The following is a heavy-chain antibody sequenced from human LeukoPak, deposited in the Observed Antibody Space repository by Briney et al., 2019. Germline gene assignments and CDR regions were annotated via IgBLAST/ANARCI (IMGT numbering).Heavy chain of an antibody. D-gene: IGHD3-3*01. CDR1: GYTFTGNY. CDR3: ARAVEDPWSDFDY. Sequence: ASVKVSCKASGYTFTGNYIHWVRQAPGQGLEWMGWINPNSGGTNYAQKFQGRITMTRDTSISTAYMELSRLRSDDAAVYYCARAVEDPWSDFDYGGQGTLVTASS. J-gene: IGHJ4*02. CDR2: INPNSGGT. V-gene: IGHV1-2*02.